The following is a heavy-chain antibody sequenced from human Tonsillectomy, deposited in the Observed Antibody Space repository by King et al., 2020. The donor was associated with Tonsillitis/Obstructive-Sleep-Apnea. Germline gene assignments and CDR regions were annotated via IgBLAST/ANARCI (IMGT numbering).Heavy chain of an antibody. Sequence: VQLVESGAEVKKPGESLRISCKGSGYTFTAFWIGWVRQMPGKGLAWMGLIYPLDSDTTYSPSFQGQVTISADESINTAYLQWSSLQASDTAMYYCVRLPEGGRRNALHYWGQGTLVTVSS. D-gene: IGHD1-14*01. CDR1: GYTFTAFW. J-gene: IGHJ4*02. CDR3: VRLPEGGRRNALHY. CDR2: IYPLDSDT. V-gene: IGHV5-51*01.